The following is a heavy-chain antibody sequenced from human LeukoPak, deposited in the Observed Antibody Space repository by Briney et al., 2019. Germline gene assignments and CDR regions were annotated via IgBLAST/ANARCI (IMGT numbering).Heavy chain of an antibody. CDR1: GGSINSGH. D-gene: IGHD6-19*01. CDR3: AKYHSTPGYSSGHGH. CDR2: ISGSGGST. J-gene: IGHJ4*02. V-gene: IGHV3-23*01. Sequence: ETLSLTCAVSGGSINSGHWWNWVRQPPEKGLEWVSTISGSGGSTYYADSVKGRFTISRDNSKNTLYLQMNSLRAEDTAVYYCAKYHSTPGYSSGHGHWGQGTLVTVSS.